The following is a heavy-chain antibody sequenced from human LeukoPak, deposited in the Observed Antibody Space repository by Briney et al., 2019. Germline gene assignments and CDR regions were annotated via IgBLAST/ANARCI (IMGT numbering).Heavy chain of an antibody. Sequence: PGGSLRLSCAASGFTFSSYGMHWVRQAPGKGLEWVAFIRYDGSNKYYADSVKGRFTISRDNSKNTLYLQMNSLRAEDTAVYYSAKEPHDFWSGYYAYFDYWGQGTLVTVSS. CDR2: IRYDGSNK. D-gene: IGHD3-3*01. CDR3: AKEPHDFWSGYYAYFDY. CDR1: GFTFSSYG. J-gene: IGHJ4*02. V-gene: IGHV3-30*02.